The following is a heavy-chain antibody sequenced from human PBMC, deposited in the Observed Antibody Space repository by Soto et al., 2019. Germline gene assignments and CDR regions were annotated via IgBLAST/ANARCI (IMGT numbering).Heavy chain of an antibody. J-gene: IGHJ6*03. Sequence: PSQTLSLTCVISGDSVSSNSSAWNWIRLSPSRGLEWLARTYYRSRWYNDYAVSVRSRITVNPDTSKNQFSLQLTSVTPEDTAVYYCAGTTAHQWYYMDVWGQGTTVTV. CDR1: GDSVSSNSSA. V-gene: IGHV6-1*01. CDR3: AGTTAHQWYYMDV. CDR2: TYYRSRWYN. D-gene: IGHD1-7*01.